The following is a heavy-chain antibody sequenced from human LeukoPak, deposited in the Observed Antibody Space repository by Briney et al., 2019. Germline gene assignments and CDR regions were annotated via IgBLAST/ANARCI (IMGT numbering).Heavy chain of an antibody. CDR3: ASPGGYDFWSGPFDY. CDR1: AFTFSIYG. Sequence: GGSLRLSCVASAFTFSIYGMHWVRQAPGKGLEWVAVTSYDGSKTYYADSVKGRFTISRDNSKNTLYLQMNSLRAEDTAVYYCASPGGYDFWSGPFDYWGQGTLVTVSS. D-gene: IGHD3-3*01. CDR2: TSYDGSKT. V-gene: IGHV3-30*03. J-gene: IGHJ4*02.